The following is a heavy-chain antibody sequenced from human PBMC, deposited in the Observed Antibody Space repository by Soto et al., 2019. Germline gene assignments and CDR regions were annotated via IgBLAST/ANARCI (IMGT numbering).Heavy chain of an antibody. CDR2: ISGSGAYI. CDR3: ARDSYGSGSYSDY. D-gene: IGHD3-10*01. Sequence: EVQLVESGGGLVKPGGSLRLSCAASGFTFSSYGMNWVRQAPAKGLEWVSSISGSGAYIYYADSVKGRFTISRDNAKNSLYLQMNSLRADDTAVYYCARDSYGSGSYSDYWGQGTLVTVSS. J-gene: IGHJ4*02. CDR1: GFTFSSYG. V-gene: IGHV3-21*01.